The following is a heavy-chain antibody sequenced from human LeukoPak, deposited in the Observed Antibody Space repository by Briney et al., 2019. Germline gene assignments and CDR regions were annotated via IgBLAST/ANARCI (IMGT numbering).Heavy chain of an antibody. CDR1: GFTFSSYA. V-gene: IGHV3-23*01. CDR2: ISGSGGNT. D-gene: IGHD2-2*01. CDR3: AKDRRPHTVSTQNGAFDY. Sequence: GGSLRLSCAASGFTFSSYAMSWVRQAPGKGLEWVSGISGSGGNTYDADSVKGRFTISRDNSKDALYPQMNSLRVEDTAVYYCAKDRRPHTVSTQNGAFDYWGQGTLVTVSS. J-gene: IGHJ4*02.